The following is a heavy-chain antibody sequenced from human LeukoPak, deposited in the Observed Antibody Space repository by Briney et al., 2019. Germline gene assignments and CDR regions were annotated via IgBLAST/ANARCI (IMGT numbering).Heavy chain of an antibody. CDR3: ASKRGYSYGFDY. V-gene: IGHV1-69*13. D-gene: IGHD5-18*01. J-gene: IGHJ4*02. CDR2: IIPIFGTA. Sequence: SVKVSCKASGGTFSTYAISWVRQAPGQGLEWMGGIIPIFGTANYAQKFQGRVTITADESTSTAYMELSSLRSEDTAVYYCASKRGYSYGFDYWGRGTLVTVSS. CDR1: GGTFSTYA.